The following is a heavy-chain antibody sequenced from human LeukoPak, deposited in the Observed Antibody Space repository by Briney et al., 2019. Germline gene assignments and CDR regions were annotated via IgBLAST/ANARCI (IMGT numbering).Heavy chain of an antibody. V-gene: IGHV3-74*01. Sequence: PGRSLRLSCAASGFTFSTYWMHWVRQAPGKGLVWVSRINTDGSSTTYADSVKGRFTISRDNAKNTLYLQLNSLRAEDTAVYYCARGRYSGMDVWGQGTTVTVSS. CDR1: GFTFSTYW. CDR2: INTDGSST. CDR3: ARGRYSGMDV. J-gene: IGHJ6*02.